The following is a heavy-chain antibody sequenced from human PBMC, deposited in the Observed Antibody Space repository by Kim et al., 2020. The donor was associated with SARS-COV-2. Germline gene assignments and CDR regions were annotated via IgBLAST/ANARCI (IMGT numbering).Heavy chain of an antibody. CDR1: GFTFSDYY. CDR2: ISSSSSYT. D-gene: IGHD6-19*01. CDR3: ARDLGGEQWLAYFDY. V-gene: IGHV3-11*05. Sequence: GGSLRLSCAASGFTFSDYYMSWIRQAPGKGLEWVSYISSSSSYTNYADSVKGRFTISRDNAKNSLYLQMNSLRAEDTAVYYCARDLGGEQWLAYFDYWGQGTLVTVSS. J-gene: IGHJ4*02.